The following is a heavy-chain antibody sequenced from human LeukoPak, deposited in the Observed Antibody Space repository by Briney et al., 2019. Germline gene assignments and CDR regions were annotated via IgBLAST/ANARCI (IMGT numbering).Heavy chain of an antibody. Sequence: SVKVSCKASGGTFSSYAISWVRQAPGQGLEWVGGIIPIFGTANYAQKFQGRVTITADESTSTAYMELSSLRSEDTAVYYCASSYGGKSNFDYWGQGTLVTVSS. CDR3: ASSYGGKSNFDY. V-gene: IGHV1-69*13. J-gene: IGHJ4*02. CDR1: GGTFSSYA. CDR2: IIPIFGTA. D-gene: IGHD4-23*01.